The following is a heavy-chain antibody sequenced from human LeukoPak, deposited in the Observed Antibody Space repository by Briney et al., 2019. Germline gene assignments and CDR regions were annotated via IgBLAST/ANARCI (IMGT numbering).Heavy chain of an antibody. CDR2: ISYDGINE. D-gene: IGHD3-22*01. Sequence: PGGSLRLSCAASGFTFSSHGMHWVRQAPGKGLEWVAVISYDGINEYYADSVKGRFTISRDNSKNTLYLQMNSLRAEDTAVYYCARDLTYYFDSSDYGGAFDIWGQGTMVTVSS. J-gene: IGHJ3*02. V-gene: IGHV3-30*03. CDR3: ARDLTYYFDSSDYGGAFDI. CDR1: GFTFSSHG.